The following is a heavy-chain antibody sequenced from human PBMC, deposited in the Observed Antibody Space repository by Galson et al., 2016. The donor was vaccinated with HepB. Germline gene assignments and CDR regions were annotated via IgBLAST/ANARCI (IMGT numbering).Heavy chain of an antibody. J-gene: IGHJ4*02. CDR3: ARDGPEEVIRPPLGY. CDR1: GDSVSTKSAA. CDR2: TYYRSKWYN. Sequence: CAISGDSVSTKSAAWNWIRQSPSRGLEWLGRTYYRSKWYNEYAVSVQSRITINPDTSKNQFSLKLSSVTAADTAVYYCARDGPEEVIRPPLGYWGQGTLVTVSS. V-gene: IGHV6-1*01. D-gene: IGHD3-22*01.